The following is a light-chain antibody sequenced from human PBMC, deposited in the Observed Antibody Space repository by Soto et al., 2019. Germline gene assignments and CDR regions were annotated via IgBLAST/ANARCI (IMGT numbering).Light chain of an antibody. V-gene: IGKV3-15*01. CDR3: QKYNKSPLT. CDR2: AVS. Sequence: EIMMTQSPGTLSASAGERATLSCRASQSVSSNLAWYQQKPGQAPRLLIYAVSTRATGIPARFSGSGSGTEFTLTISSLQSEDFAIYYCQKYNKSPLTFGQGTKVEIK. CDR1: QSVSSN. J-gene: IGKJ1*01.